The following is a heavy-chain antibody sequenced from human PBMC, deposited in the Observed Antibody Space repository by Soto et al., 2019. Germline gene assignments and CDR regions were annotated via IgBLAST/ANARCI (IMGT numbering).Heavy chain of an antibody. CDR3: ARVSEVAGTGYYYGMDV. CDR2: ISSSSSYI. V-gene: IGHV3-21*01. J-gene: IGHJ6*02. CDR1: GFTFSSYS. D-gene: IGHD6-19*01. Sequence: EVQLVESGGGLVKPGGSLRLSCAASGFTFSSYSMNWVRQAPGKGLEWVSSISSSSSYIYYADSVKGRFTISRDNAKNSLYLQMNSLRAEDTAVYYCARVSEVAGTGYYYGMDVGGQGTTVTVSS.